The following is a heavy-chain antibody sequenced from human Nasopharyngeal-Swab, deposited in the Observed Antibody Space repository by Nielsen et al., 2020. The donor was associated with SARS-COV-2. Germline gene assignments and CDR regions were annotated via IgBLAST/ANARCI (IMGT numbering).Heavy chain of an antibody. D-gene: IGHD3-9*01. CDR2: IRASNGNT. CDR3: ARGSLTGYTRYYYYGLDV. J-gene: IGHJ6*02. Sequence: APGIGSGGMGWIRASNGNTDYAQKLQDRVTMTTDTSTSTAYMELRSLRSDDTAVYYCARGSLTGYTRYYYYGLDVWGQGTTVTVSS. V-gene: IGHV1-18*01.